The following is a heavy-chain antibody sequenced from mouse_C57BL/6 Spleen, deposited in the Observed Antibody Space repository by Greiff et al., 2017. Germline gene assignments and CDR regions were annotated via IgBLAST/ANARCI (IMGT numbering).Heavy chain of an antibody. V-gene: IGHV1-69*01. D-gene: IGHD4-1*01. CDR1: GYTFTSYW. Sequence: VQLQQPGAELVMPGASVKLSCKASGYTFTSYWMHWVKQRPGQGLEWIGEIDPSDSYTNYNQKFKGKSTLTVDKSSGTAYMQLSSLTSEDSAVYYCARRLTGTGAMDYWGQGTSVTVSS. CDR3: ARRLTGTGAMDY. CDR2: IDPSDSYT. J-gene: IGHJ4*01.